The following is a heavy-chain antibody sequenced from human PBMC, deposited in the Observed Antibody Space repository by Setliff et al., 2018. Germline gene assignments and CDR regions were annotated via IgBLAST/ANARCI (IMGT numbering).Heavy chain of an antibody. Sequence: PSETLSLTCAVSVYSISRDCHWGWIRQPPGKGLEWIGSIYYSGNTYYNASLKGRVTISVDTSKNQFSLKLSSVTAADTAVYYCAMTGDRGYSGYERWGQGTLVTVSS. CDR2: IYYSGNT. CDR1: VYSISRDCH. V-gene: IGHV4-38-2*01. D-gene: IGHD5-12*01. J-gene: IGHJ4*02. CDR3: AMTGDRGYSGYER.